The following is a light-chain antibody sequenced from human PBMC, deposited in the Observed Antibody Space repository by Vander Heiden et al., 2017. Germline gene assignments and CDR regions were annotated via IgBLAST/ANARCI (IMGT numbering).Light chain of an antibody. CDR1: SANRGSHT. J-gene: IGLJ2*01. CDR3: AAWDGSLNGVV. CDR2: SNN. V-gene: IGLV1-44*01. Sequence: QSVLTQPPSPSGTPGQRVTISCSGSSANRGSHTVNWYQQLPGTAPKLLIFSNNARPSGVPDRFSGSVSGTSATLAISGLQSENEADYYCAAWDGSLNGVVFGGGTKLTVL.